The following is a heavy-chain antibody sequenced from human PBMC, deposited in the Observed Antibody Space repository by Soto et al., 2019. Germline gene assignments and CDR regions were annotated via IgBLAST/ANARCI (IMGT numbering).Heavy chain of an antibody. Sequence: PAETLSLPCAVCGGSFSGYYWSWIRQPPGKGLEWIGEINHSGSTNYNPSLKSRVTISVDTSKNQFSLKLSSVTAADTAVYYCARVFDRSYYYDRRIGYPGAPFDTWGQGTMVT. CDR1: GGSFSGYY. CDR3: ARVFDRSYYYDRRIGYPGAPFDT. CDR2: INHSGST. V-gene: IGHV4-34*01. D-gene: IGHD3-22*01. J-gene: IGHJ3*02.